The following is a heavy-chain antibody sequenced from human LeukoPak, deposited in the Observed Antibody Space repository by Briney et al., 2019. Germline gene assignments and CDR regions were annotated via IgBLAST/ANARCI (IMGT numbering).Heavy chain of an antibody. D-gene: IGHD3-10*01. CDR2: ISYDGSNK. Sequence: GGSLRLSCAASGFTFSIYAMLWVRQAPGKGLEWVAVISYDGSNKLYGDSVKGRFTTSRENSKNTLYLQMNSLRAEDTAVYYCARDANYGSGRSDWFDPWGQGTLVTVSS. V-gene: IGHV3-30*04. CDR3: ARDANYGSGRSDWFDP. CDR1: GFTFSIYA. J-gene: IGHJ5*02.